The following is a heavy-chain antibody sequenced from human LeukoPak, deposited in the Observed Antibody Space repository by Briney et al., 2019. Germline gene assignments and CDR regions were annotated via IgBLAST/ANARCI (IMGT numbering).Heavy chain of an antibody. CDR2: IFSGGTI. J-gene: IGHJ5*01. CDR3: ARDPSLRVTLDS. CDR1: GFTVSSNF. Sequence: QPGGSLRLSCAASGFTVSSNFMSWVRQAPGKGLEWVSVIFSGGTIYYADSVKGRFTISRDNSKNMLYLQMNSLRAEDTAVYYCARDPSLRVTLDSWGQGTLVTVSS. V-gene: IGHV3-53*01. D-gene: IGHD4-4*01.